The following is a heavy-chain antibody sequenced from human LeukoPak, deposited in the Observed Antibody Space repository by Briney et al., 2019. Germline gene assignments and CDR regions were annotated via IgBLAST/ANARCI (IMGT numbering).Heavy chain of an antibody. CDR1: GFTFSNYA. CDR2: ISGSGGST. V-gene: IGHV3-23*01. Sequence: PGGSLRLSCAASGFTFSNYAMTWVRQAPGKGLEWVSTISGSGGSTYYADSVKGRFTISRDNSKNTLYLQMNSLRAEDTAVYYCATDGAGFDTWGQGVLVTVSS. J-gene: IGHJ5*02. CDR3: ATDGAGFDT.